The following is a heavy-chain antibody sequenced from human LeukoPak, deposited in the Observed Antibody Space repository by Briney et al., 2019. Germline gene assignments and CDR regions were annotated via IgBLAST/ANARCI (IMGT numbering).Heavy chain of an antibody. D-gene: IGHD5-18*01. Sequence: ASVKVSCKASGYTFTSYGISWVRQAPGQGLEWMGWISAYNGNTNYAQKLQGRVTMTTETSTSIAYTELRSLRSDDTAVYYCARDWAEGSYGPDYWGQGTLVTVSS. V-gene: IGHV1-18*01. CDR2: ISAYNGNT. CDR1: GYTFTSYG. J-gene: IGHJ4*02. CDR3: ARDWAEGSYGPDY.